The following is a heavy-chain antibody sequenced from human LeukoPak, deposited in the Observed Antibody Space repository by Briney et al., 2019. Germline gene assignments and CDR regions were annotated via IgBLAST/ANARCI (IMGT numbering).Heavy chain of an antibody. V-gene: IGHV1-46*01. CDR1: GYTFTYYY. CDR2: INPSGGTT. CDR3: ARDLDSSGHGDYFDY. Sequence: GFSVTVSCKASGYTFTYYYMHWVRQAPGQGLEWMGIINPSGGTTGYAQKFQGRLTMTRDTSTSTVYMELSSLRSEDTAVYYCARDLDSSGHGDYFDYWGQGNLVTASS. J-gene: IGHJ4*02. D-gene: IGHD6-19*01.